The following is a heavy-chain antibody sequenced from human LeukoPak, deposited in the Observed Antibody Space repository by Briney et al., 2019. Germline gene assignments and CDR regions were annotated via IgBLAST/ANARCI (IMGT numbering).Heavy chain of an antibody. V-gene: IGHV3-23*01. D-gene: IGHD3-3*01. Sequence: GGSLRLSCAASGFTFSSYAMSWVRQAPGKGLEWVSAISGSGGSTYYADSVKGRFTISRDNSKNTLYLQMNSLRAEDTAVYYCAKDRERFLEWLSSMDVWGQGTTVTVSS. CDR3: AKDRERFLEWLSSMDV. CDR2: ISGSGGST. CDR1: GFTFSSYA. J-gene: IGHJ6*02.